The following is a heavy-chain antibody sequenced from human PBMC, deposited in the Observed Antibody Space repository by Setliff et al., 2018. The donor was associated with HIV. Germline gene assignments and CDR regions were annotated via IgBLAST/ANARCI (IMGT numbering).Heavy chain of an antibody. D-gene: IGHD6-6*01. J-gene: IGHJ3*02. CDR2: FDPEDGET. CDR3: ATAPYSSSLFDI. CDR1: GYTLTELS. V-gene: IGHV1-24*01. Sequence: ASVKVSCKVSGYTLTELSMHWVRQAPGKGLEWMGGFDPEDGETIYAQKFQGRVTVTEDTSTDTAYMELSSLRSEDTAVYYCATAPYSSSLFDIWGQGTMVTVSS.